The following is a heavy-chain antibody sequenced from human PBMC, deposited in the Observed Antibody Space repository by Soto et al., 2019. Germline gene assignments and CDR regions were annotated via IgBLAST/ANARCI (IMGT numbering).Heavy chain of an antibody. V-gene: IGHV3-23*01. CDR1: GFNVGAFA. CDR2: ISVSDAFI. CDR3: TRETVAGITGLDY. J-gene: IGHJ4*02. Sequence: VGSLRLSCAASGFNVGAFAVNWVRQAPRKGLEWVSGISVSDAFIYYADSVRGRFSISRDASENILYLQMNSLRVDDTALYYCTRETVAGITGLDYWGPGTLVTVSS. D-gene: IGHD1-20*01.